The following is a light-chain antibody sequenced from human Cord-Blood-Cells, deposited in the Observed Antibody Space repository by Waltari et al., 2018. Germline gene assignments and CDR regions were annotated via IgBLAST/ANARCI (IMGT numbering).Light chain of an antibody. CDR3: SSYAGSNNFVV. Sequence: QSALTQPPSASGSPGQSVTISCTGTSSDVGGYNYVSWYQQHPGKAPKLMIYEVSKRPTAFPDRFSGSKSGNTASLTVSGLQAEDEADYYCSSYAGSNNFVVFGGGTKLTVL. CDR2: EVS. V-gene: IGLV2-8*01. J-gene: IGLJ2*01. CDR1: SSDVGGYNY.